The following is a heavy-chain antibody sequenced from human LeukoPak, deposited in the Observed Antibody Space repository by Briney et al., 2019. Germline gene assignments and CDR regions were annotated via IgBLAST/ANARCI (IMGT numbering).Heavy chain of an antibody. CDR2: ICGRIGST. V-gene: IGHV3-23*01. Sequence: GGSLRLSCAASGFSFSSYAMSWVCQAPGKGLEWVSDICGSICGRIGSTDYADSVKGRFTISRDNSKKTLYLQMNSLRAEDTAVYYCAKGKINHDGAFDIWGQGTMVTVSS. CDR1: GFSFSSYA. CDR3: AKGKINHDGAFDI. D-gene: IGHD1-14*01. J-gene: IGHJ3*02.